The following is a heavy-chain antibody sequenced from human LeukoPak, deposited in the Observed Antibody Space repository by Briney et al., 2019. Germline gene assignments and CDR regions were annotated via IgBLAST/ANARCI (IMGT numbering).Heavy chain of an antibody. CDR1: TFTFSSYS. V-gene: IGHV3-21*01. D-gene: IGHD4-11*01. Sequence: PGGSLRLSCAASTFTFSSYSMNWVRQAPGKGLEWVSSISPGSSYIYYADSVKGRFTISRDDAKNSLYLQMNSLRADDTAVYYCARVTSGNWHFDLWGRGTLVTVSS. CDR3: ARVTSGNWHFDL. J-gene: IGHJ2*01. CDR2: ISPGSSYI.